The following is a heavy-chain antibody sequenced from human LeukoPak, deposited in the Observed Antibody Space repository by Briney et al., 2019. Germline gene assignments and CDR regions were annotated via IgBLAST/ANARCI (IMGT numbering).Heavy chain of an antibody. D-gene: IGHD3-22*01. Sequence: GGSLTLSCAASGFSFSSYGINWVRQAPGKGLEWVSIISGSGGSTYYADSVKGRFTVSRDNSKNTLLLQMNSLRAEDTAVYYCAKWSAGSGDSSGYSNYWGQGTLVTVSS. CDR2: ISGSGGST. CDR1: GFSFSSYG. V-gene: IGHV3-23*01. CDR3: AKWSAGSGDSSGYSNY. J-gene: IGHJ4*02.